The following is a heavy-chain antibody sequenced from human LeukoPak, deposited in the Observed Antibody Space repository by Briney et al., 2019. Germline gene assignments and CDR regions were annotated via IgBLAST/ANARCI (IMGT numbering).Heavy chain of an antibody. CDR1: GFTFDNYA. CDR3: ARDPQLWLPTDYFDY. CDR2: ISWNSRSI. J-gene: IGHJ4*02. V-gene: IGHV3-9*01. D-gene: IGHD5-18*01. Sequence: GGSLRLSCAASGFTFDNYAMHWVRQAPGKGLEWVSGISWNSRSIGYADSVRGRFAMSRDNAKNSLYLQMNSLRAEDTAVYYCARDPQLWLPTDYFDYWGQGTLVTVSS.